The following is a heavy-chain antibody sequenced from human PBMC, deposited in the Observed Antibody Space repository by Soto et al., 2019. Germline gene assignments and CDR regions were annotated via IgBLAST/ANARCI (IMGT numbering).Heavy chain of an antibody. V-gene: IGHV4-31*03. Sequence: QVQLQESGPGLVKPSQTLSLICTVSGDSIRNGFYYWSWIRQHPGKGLEWIGNISYVGSTSYNPSLHSRVTISIDRSKNQFSLTLNSVTAADTAVYYCAKNETTRPWFNPWGQGTLVIVSS. D-gene: IGHD1-1*01. CDR3: AKNETTRPWFNP. CDR1: GDSIRNGFYY. CDR2: ISYVGST. J-gene: IGHJ5*02.